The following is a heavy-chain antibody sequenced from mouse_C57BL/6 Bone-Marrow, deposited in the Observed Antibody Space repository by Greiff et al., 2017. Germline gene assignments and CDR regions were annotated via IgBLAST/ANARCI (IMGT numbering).Heavy chain of an antibody. J-gene: IGHJ2*01. CDR1: GFTFSSYT. D-gene: IGHD2-1*01. V-gene: IGHV5-9*01. Sequence: EVMLVESGGGLVKPGGSLKLSCAASGFTFSSYTMSWVRQTPEKRLEWVATISGGGGNTYYPDSVKGRFTISRDNARNTLYLQMSSLRSEDTALYYCARHIHFYGNYDYWGQGTTLTVSS. CDR2: ISGGGGNT. CDR3: ARHIHFYGNYDY.